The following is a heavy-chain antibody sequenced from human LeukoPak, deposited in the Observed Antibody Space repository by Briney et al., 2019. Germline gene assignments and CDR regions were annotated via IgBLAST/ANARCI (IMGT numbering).Heavy chain of an antibody. J-gene: IGHJ4*02. CDR3: ARDTAVAVDIKYFDY. D-gene: IGHD6-19*01. Sequence: ASVKVSCKASGYTFTSYVISWVRQAPGQGLEWMGWISGYNGNTNYAQKFQGRVTMTTDTSTSTAYMELRSLRSDDTAVYYCARDTAVAVDIKYFDYWGQGTLVTVSS. CDR2: ISGYNGNT. V-gene: IGHV1-18*01. CDR1: GYTFTSYV.